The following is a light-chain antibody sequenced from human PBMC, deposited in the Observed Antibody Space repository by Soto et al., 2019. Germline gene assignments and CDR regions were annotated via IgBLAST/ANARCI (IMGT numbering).Light chain of an antibody. Sequence: DIQMTQSPSSLSASVGDRVTITCRASESISRHLNWYQQKPGKAPKLLIYAASSLQNGVPSRFSGSGSETDFTLTISNVQPEDVATYYCQQSYSTLSIPFGQGTRLEIK. CDR3: QQSYSTLSIP. CDR1: ESISRH. CDR2: AAS. J-gene: IGKJ5*01. V-gene: IGKV1-39*01.